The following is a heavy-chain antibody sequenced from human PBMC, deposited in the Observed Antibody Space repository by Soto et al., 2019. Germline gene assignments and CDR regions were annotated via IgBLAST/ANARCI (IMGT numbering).Heavy chain of an antibody. CDR2: IVVGSGNT. J-gene: IGHJ6*02. D-gene: IGHD1-26*01. V-gene: IGHV1-58*01. Sequence: GASVKVSCKASGFTFTSSAVQWVRQARGQRLEWIGWIVVGSGNTNYAQKFQERVTITRDMSTSTAYMELSSLRSEDTAVCYCAAGQGVGATPSYYYYGMDVWGQGTTVTVSS. CDR1: GFTFTSSA. CDR3: AAGQGVGATPSYYYYGMDV.